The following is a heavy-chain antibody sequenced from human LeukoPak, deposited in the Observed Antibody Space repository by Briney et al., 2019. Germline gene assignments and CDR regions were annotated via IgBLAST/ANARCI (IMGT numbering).Heavy chain of an antibody. CDR3: ARGDDSGYYDYFDY. V-gene: IGHV4-59*01. CDR2: IYYSGST. Sequence: PSETLSLTCTVSGDSISSYYWSWIRQPPGKGLEWIGYIYYSGSTNYNPSLKSRVTISVDTSKNQFSLKLSSVTAADTAMYYCARGDDSGYYDYFDYWGQGALVTVSS. D-gene: IGHD3-22*01. CDR1: GDSISSYY. J-gene: IGHJ4*02.